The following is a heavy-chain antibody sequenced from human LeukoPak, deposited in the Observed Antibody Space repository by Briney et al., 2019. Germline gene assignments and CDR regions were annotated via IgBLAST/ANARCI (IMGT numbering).Heavy chain of an antibody. D-gene: IGHD3-16*01. V-gene: IGHV4-30-2*01. CDR1: GGSISSGSYS. CDR3: ARGQGGYYFDY. CDR2: IYPRGST. J-gene: IGHJ4*02. Sequence: PSETLSLTCAVSGGSISSGSYSWSWIRQPPGKGLEWIGYIYPRGSTYYNPSLKSRVTISVDTSKNQFSLKLSSVTAADTAVYYCARGQGGYYFDYWGQGTLVTVSS.